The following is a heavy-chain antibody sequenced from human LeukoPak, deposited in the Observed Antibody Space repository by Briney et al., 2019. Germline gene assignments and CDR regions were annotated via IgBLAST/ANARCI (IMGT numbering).Heavy chain of an antibody. J-gene: IGHJ4*02. D-gene: IGHD3-22*01. CDR1: GGSFSGYY. Sequence: PSETLSLTCAVYGGSFSGYYWGWIRQPPGKGLEWIGEINHSASTNYNPSLKSRVTISVDTSKNQFSLKLSSVTAADTAVYYCARGRDDSSGYLGDFDYWGQGALVTVSS. V-gene: IGHV4-34*01. CDR2: INHSAST. CDR3: ARGRDDSSGYLGDFDY.